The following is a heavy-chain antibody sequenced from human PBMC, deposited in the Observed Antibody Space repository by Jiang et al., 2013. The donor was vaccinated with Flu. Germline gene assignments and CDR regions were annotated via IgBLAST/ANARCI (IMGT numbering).Heavy chain of an antibody. CDR3: ARETIVVVTAIPLDY. CDR2: INPSGGST. D-gene: IGHD2-21*02. CDR1: GYTFTSYY. J-gene: IGHJ4*02. V-gene: IGHV1-46*01. Sequence: QVQLVESGAEVKKPGASVKVSCKASGYTFTSYYMHWVRQAPGQGLEWMGIINPSGGSTSYAQKFQGRVTMTRDTSTSTVYMELSSLRSEDTAVYYCARETIVVVTAIPLDYWGQGTLVTVSS.